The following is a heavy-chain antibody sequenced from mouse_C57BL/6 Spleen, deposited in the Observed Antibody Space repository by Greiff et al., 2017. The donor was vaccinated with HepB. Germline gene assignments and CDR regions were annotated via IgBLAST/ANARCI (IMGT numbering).Heavy chain of an antibody. J-gene: IGHJ3*01. D-gene: IGHD2-4*01. CDR1: GYAFSSSW. CDR3: AREEDYGEGAWFAY. CDR2: IYPGDGDT. Sequence: QVQLQQSGPELVKPGASVKISCKASGYAFSSSWMNWVKQRPGKGLEWIGRIYPGDGDTNYNGKFKGKATLTADKSSSTAYMQLSSLTSEDSAVYFCAREEDYGEGAWFAYWGQRTLVTVSA. V-gene: IGHV1-82*01.